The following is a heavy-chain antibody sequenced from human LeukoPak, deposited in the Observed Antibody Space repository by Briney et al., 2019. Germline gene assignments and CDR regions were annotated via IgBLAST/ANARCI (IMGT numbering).Heavy chain of an antibody. CDR1: GFTFSSYE. Sequence: AGGSLRLSCAASGFTFSSYEMNWVRQAPGKGLEWVSYISSSGSTIYYADSVKGRFTISRDNAKNSLYLQMNSLRAEDTAVYYCARACVYYDSSGCDYWGQGTLVTVSS. CDR2: ISSSGSTI. V-gene: IGHV3-48*03. D-gene: IGHD3-22*01. CDR3: ARACVYYDSSGCDY. J-gene: IGHJ4*02.